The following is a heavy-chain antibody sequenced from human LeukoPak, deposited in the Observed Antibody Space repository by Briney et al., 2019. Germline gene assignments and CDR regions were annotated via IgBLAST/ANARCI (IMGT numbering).Heavy chain of an antibody. CDR1: GFTFSSYA. J-gene: IGHJ4*02. Sequence: PGGSLRLSCAASGFTFSSYAMSWVRQAPGKGLEWVSAISGGGGSTYYADSVKGRFTISRDNSKNTLYLQMSSLRAEDTAVYYCARAVEVYAAVDYWGQGTLVTVSS. V-gene: IGHV3-23*01. CDR2: ISGGGGST. D-gene: IGHD2-8*01. CDR3: ARAVEVYAAVDY.